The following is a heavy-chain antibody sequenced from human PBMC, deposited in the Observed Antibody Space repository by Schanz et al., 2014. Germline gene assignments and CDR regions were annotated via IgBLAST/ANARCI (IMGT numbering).Heavy chain of an antibody. D-gene: IGHD5-12*01. J-gene: IGHJ4*02. CDR1: GFTFSIYA. CDR3: ARKVVATIGGYYDN. V-gene: IGHV3-64*04. CDR2: ISHDGYST. Sequence: VQLMESGGGLVKPGGSLRLSCSASGFTFSIYAMHWVRQAPGKGLEYVSAISHDGYSTYYADSVRGRFTISRDNAENTLFLQMNSLRAEDTAVYYCARKVVATIGGYYDNWGQGTLVTVSS.